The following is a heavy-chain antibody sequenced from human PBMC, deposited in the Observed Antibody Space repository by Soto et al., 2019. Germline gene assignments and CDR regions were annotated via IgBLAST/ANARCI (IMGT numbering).Heavy chain of an antibody. CDR1: VFTFSSYA. CDR2: ISYDGSNK. CDR3: ARDQTEGIVAAGTFDY. V-gene: IGHV3-30-3*01. Sequence: WWSLRLSCTASVFTFSSYAMHWFRQAPGKGLEWVAVISYDGSNKYYADSVKGRLTISRDNSKNTLYLQMNSLSAADTAVYYCARDQTEGIVAAGTFDYWGQGTLVTVSS. D-gene: IGHD6-13*01. J-gene: IGHJ4*02.